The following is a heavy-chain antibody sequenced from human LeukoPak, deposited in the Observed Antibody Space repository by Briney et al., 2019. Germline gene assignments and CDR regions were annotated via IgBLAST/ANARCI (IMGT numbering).Heavy chain of an antibody. CDR1: GFTFSSYG. J-gene: IGHJ5*02. Sequence: GGSLRLSCAASGFTFSSYGMHWVRQAPGKGLEWVAFIRYYGSNKYYADSVKGRFTISRDNSKNTLYLQMNSLRAEDTAVYYCAKDEYYYGSGPPHIWFDPWGQGTLVTVSS. CDR3: AKDEYYYGSGPPHIWFDP. D-gene: IGHD3-10*01. V-gene: IGHV3-30*02. CDR2: IRYYGSNK.